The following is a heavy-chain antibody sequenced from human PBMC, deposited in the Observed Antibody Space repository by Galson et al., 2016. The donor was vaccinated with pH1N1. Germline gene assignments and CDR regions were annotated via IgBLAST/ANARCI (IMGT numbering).Heavy chain of an antibody. V-gene: IGHV1-69*13. D-gene: IGHD2-21*02. Sequence: SVKVSCKASGGTFSSFGISWVRQAPGQGLEWMGGIIGMFAKTNYAQKFQGRVTITADELTSTAYMDLSSLTSEDPAVYYCARSPGYMVTALDNWGHGTLGTVSS. CDR2: IIGMFAKT. CDR3: ARSPGYMVTALDN. J-gene: IGHJ4*01. CDR1: GGTFSSFG.